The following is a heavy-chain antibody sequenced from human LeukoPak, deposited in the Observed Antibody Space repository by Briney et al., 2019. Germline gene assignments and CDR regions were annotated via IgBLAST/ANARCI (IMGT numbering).Heavy chain of an antibody. CDR1: GGSISSYY. CDR3: ARAGGSGSYSLFDY. Sequence: SETLSLTCTVSGGSISSYYWSWIRQPPGKGLEWIGYIYYSGSTNYNPSLKSRVTISVDTSKNQFSLKLGSVTAADTAVYYCARAGGSGSYSLFDYWGQETLVTVSS. V-gene: IGHV4-59*01. J-gene: IGHJ4*02. CDR2: IYYSGST. D-gene: IGHD1-26*01.